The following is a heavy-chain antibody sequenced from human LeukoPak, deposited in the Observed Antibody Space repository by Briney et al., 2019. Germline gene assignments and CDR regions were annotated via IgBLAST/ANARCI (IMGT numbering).Heavy chain of an antibody. J-gene: IGHJ6*03. CDR3: AKGVEDSGIYYYYYMDV. CDR1: GFTFSSYTFSTYA. CDR2: VSGSGVST. V-gene: IGHV3-23*01. Sequence: GGSLRLSCAASGFTFSSYTFSTYAMSWVRQAPGKGLEWVSAVSGSGVSTYYADSVKGRFTISRDNSKNTLYLQMSGLRAKDMAVYYCAKGVEDSGIYYYYYMDVWGKGTTVTVSS. D-gene: IGHD2-15*01.